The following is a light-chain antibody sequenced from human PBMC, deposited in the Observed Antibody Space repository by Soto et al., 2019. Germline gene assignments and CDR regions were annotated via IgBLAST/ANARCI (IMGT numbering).Light chain of an antibody. CDR1: GSDVGGYNY. CDR2: EVS. Sequence: QSVLTQPASVSGSPVQSITMSCTGTGSDVGGYNYVSWYQQHPGKAPKLMIYEVSNRPSGVSNRFSGSKSGNTASLTISGLQAEDEADYYCSSYTSSSTPIVFGTGTKVTVL. J-gene: IGLJ1*01. CDR3: SSYTSSSTPIV. V-gene: IGLV2-14*01.